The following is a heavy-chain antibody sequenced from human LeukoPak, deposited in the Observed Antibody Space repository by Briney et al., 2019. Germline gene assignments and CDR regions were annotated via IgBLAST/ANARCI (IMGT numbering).Heavy chain of an antibody. CDR3: ASDPGSSWYQA. Sequence: GRSLRLSCAASGFTFSSYGMHWVRQAPGKGLEWVAVISYDGSNKYYADSVKGRFTISRDNSKNTLYLQMNSLRAEDTAVYYCASDPGSSWYQAWGQGTLVTVSS. CDR2: ISYDGSNK. CDR1: GFTFSSYG. D-gene: IGHD6-13*01. V-gene: IGHV3-30*03. J-gene: IGHJ5*02.